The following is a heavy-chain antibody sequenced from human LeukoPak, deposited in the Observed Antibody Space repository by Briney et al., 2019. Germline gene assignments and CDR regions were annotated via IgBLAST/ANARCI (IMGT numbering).Heavy chain of an antibody. V-gene: IGHV1-69*13. CDR3: ASLGYYDSSGYYSPIDY. Sequence: WASVKVSCKASGGTFSSYAISWVRQAPGQGLEWMGGIIPIFGTANYAQKFQGRVTITADESTSTAYMELSSLRSEDTAVYYCASLGYYDSSGYYSPIDYWGQGTLVTVSS. CDR1: GGTFSSYA. D-gene: IGHD3-22*01. CDR2: IIPIFGTA. J-gene: IGHJ4*02.